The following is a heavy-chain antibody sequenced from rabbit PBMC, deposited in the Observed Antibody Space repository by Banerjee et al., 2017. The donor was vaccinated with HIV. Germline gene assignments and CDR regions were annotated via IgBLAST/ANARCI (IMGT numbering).Heavy chain of an antibody. J-gene: IGHJ4*01. Sequence: QSLEESGGDLVQPEGSLTLTCTASGFSFSNYYYICWVRQAPGKGLEWIGCILSGDGSTYYASWAKGRFTITRSTSLNTVTLQMTSLTAADTATYFCATITDNSGMALWGQGTLVTVS. CDR3: ATITDNSGMAL. CDR1: GFSFSNYYY. CDR2: ILSGDGST. D-gene: IGHD4-1*01. V-gene: IGHV1S43*01.